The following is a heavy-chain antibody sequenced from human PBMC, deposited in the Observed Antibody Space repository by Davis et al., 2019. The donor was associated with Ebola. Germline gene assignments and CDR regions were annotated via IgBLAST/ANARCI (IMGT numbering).Heavy chain of an antibody. CDR2: INHSGST. CDR1: GVSFRGYY. J-gene: IGHJ4*02. V-gene: IGHV4-34*01. Sequence: SQTPSLTRAVHGVSFRGYYSSRSRQPPGKGPEWIGEINHSGSTNYNPSLKSRVTISVDTSKNQFSLKLSSVTAADTAVYYCARGRTGRYWGQGTLVTVSS. CDR3: ARGRTGRY.